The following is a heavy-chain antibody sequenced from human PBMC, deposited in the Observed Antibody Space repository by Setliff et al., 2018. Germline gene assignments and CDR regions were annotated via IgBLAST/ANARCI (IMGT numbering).Heavy chain of an antibody. CDR1: GLTFSTYW. CDR2: INQDGSQK. Sequence: PGGSLRLSCAASGLTFSTYWMSWVRQAPGKGLEWVANINQDGSQKYYVGSVRGRFTSSRDNAKSSLYLQMNSLRGEDTAMYYCARDDGILYDSSGYPDYWGQGTLVTVSS. J-gene: IGHJ4*02. V-gene: IGHV3-7*01. CDR3: ARDDGILYDSSGYPDY. D-gene: IGHD3-22*01.